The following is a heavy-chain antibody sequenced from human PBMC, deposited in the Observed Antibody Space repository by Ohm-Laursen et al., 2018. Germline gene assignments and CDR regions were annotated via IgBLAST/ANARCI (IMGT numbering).Heavy chain of an antibody. CDR1: GGSISNYY. D-gene: IGHD3-3*01. V-gene: IGHV4-59*07. CDR2: IYYSGST. CDR3: ARVTSYDFWSGYYSYDAFDI. J-gene: IGHJ3*02. Sequence: SDTLSLTCTVSGGSISNYYWSWIRQPPGKGLEWIGYIYYSGSTNYNPSLKSRVTISVDTSKNQFSLKLSSVTAADTAVYYCARVTSYDFWSGYYSYDAFDIWGQGTMVTVSS.